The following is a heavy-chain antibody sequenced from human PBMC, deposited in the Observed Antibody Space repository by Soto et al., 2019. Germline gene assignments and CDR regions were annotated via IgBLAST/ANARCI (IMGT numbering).Heavy chain of an antibody. J-gene: IGHJ4*02. D-gene: IGHD3-16*02. V-gene: IGHV3-11*06. Sequence: GGSLRLSCAASGFTFSDYYMSWIRQAPGKGLEWVSYISSSSSYTNYADSVKGRFTISRDNAKNSLYLQMNSLRAEDTAVYYCARDQVSRFGGVIVNFGYWGQGTLVTVSS. CDR3: ARDQVSRFGGVIVNFGY. CDR2: ISSSSSYT. CDR1: GFTFSDYY.